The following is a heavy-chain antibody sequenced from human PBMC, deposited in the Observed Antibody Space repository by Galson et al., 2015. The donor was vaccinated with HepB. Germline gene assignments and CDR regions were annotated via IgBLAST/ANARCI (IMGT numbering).Heavy chain of an antibody. CDR3: AKGPHRYGDYIYYYYGMDV. Sequence: SLRLSCAASGFTFSSYGMHWVRQAPGKGLEWVAVISYDGSNKYYADSVKGRFTISRDNSKNTLYLQMNSLRAEDTAVYYCAKGPHRYGDYIYYYYGMDVWGQGTTVTVSS. V-gene: IGHV3-30*18. J-gene: IGHJ6*02. CDR1: GFTFSSYG. D-gene: IGHD4-17*01. CDR2: ISYDGSNK.